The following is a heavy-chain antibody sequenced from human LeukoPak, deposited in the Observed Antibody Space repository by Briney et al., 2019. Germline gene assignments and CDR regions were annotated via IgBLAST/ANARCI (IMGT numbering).Heavy chain of an antibody. V-gene: IGHV4-39*07. Sequence: SETLSLTCTVSGGSISSRSYYWGWIRQPPGKGLEWIGSIYYSGSTYYNPSLKSRVTISVDTSKNQFSLKLSSVTAADTAVYYCARDRTVVVVVAATQVHWFDPWGQGTLVTVSS. CDR2: IYYSGST. CDR1: GGSISSRSYY. J-gene: IGHJ5*02. CDR3: ARDRTVVVVVAATQVHWFDP. D-gene: IGHD2-15*01.